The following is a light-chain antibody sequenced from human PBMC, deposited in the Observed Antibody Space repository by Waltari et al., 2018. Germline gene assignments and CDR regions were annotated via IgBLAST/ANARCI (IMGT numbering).Light chain of an antibody. CDR3: HQYFAPPYT. Sequence: DIVMTQSPASLTVSLGERATLHCKSSHSLLYYSNNKNYISWYQQKPGQAPKLLIYWASTRDSGVPDRFSGSGSETDFTLTISSLQAEDVAVYHCHQYFAPPYTFGRGTKLEIK. CDR2: WAS. V-gene: IGKV4-1*01. J-gene: IGKJ2*01. CDR1: HSLLYYSNNKNY.